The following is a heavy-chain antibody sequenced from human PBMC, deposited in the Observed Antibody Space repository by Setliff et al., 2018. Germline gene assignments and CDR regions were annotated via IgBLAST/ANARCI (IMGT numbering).Heavy chain of an antibody. V-gene: IGHV1-18*01. CDR2: VTVYNGNT. CDR3: ARSSDSGYYHQRDAFDI. J-gene: IGHJ3*02. CDR1: GYTFSNYG. D-gene: IGHD3-3*01. Sequence: ASVKVSCKASGYTFSNYGVTWVRQAPGQGLEWMGWVTVYNGNTKYAQNLQGRLTLTTDISTTTSYMELSGLRSDDTAVYFCARSSDSGYYHQRDAFDIWGQGTRVTVSS.